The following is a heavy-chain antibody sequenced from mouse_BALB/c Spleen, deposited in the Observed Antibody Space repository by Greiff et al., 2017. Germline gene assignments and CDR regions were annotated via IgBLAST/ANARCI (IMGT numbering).Heavy chain of an antibody. Sequence: DVHLVESGGDLVKPGGSLKLSCAASGFTFSSYGMSWVRQTPDKRLEWVATISSGGSYTYYPDSVKGRFTISRDNAKNTLYLQMSSLKSEDTAMYYCARHGYYGSSSWFAYWGQGTLVTVSA. CDR1: GFTFSSYG. CDR3: ARHGYYGSSSWFAY. V-gene: IGHV5-6*01. D-gene: IGHD1-1*01. J-gene: IGHJ3*01. CDR2: ISSGGSYT.